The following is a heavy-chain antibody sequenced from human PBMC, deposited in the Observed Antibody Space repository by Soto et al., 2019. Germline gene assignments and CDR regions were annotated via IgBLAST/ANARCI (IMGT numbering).Heavy chain of an antibody. V-gene: IGHV1-69*02. Sequence: QVQLVQSGAEVKKPGSSVKVSCKASGGTFSSYTISWVRQAPGQGLEWIGRIIPILGIAYYAQKFQGRVTITAAKSTSTAFMDLSSLKSEDTAVYYCARSDGDDYYYYGIDVWGHGTPVTVSS. CDR3: ARSDGDDYYYYGIDV. J-gene: IGHJ6*02. CDR2: IIPILGIA. D-gene: IGHD4-17*01. CDR1: GGTFSSYT.